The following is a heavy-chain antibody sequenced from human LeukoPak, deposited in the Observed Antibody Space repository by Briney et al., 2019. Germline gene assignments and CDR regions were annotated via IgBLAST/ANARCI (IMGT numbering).Heavy chain of an antibody. D-gene: IGHD6-13*01. J-gene: IGHJ3*02. Sequence: SGGSLRLSCTASGFTFGDYAMSWVRQAPGKGLEWVGFIRSKAYGGTTEYAVSVKGRFTISRDDSKSIAYLQMNSLKTEDTAVYYCTRHLIAAAGVDLVTPFVHDAFDIWGQGTMVTVSS. V-gene: IGHV3-49*04. CDR1: GFTFGDYA. CDR2: IRSKAYGGTT. CDR3: TRHLIAAAGVDLVTPFVHDAFDI.